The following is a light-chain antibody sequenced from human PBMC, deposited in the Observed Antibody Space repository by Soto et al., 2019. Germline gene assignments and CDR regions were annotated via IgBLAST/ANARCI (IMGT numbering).Light chain of an antibody. CDR3: QQYSTWPLIT. CDR2: KVS. Sequence: DVVMTQSPLSLPVTLGQPASISCRSSQSLVHSDGNTYLNWFQQRPGQSPRRLIYKVSNRDSGVPDRFSGSGSGTDFTLKISRVEAEDVGVYYCQQYSTWPLITFGPGTRLEIK. J-gene: IGKJ5*01. CDR1: QSLVHSDGNTY. V-gene: IGKV2-30*02.